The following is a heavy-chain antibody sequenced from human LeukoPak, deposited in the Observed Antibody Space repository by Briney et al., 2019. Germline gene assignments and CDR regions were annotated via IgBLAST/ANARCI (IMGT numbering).Heavy chain of an antibody. V-gene: IGHV1-46*01. J-gene: IGHJ4*02. CDR1: GYTFTSYY. Sequence: ASVKVSCKASGYTFTSYYMHWVRQAPGQGREWMGIINPSGGSTSYAQKFQGRVTMTRDMSTSTVYMELSSLRSEDTAVYYCASSLEWFGELFYFDYWGQGTLVTVSS. D-gene: IGHD3-10*01. CDR3: ASSLEWFGELFYFDY. CDR2: INPSGGST.